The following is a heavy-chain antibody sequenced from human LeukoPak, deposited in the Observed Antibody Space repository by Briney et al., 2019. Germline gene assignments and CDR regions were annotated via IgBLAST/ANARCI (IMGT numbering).Heavy chain of an antibody. CDR3: AKPRLYYDSSGSEFDY. V-gene: IGHV3-30*18. CDR2: ISYDGSNK. D-gene: IGHD3-22*01. J-gene: IGHJ4*02. CDR1: GFTFSDYW. Sequence: GGSLRLSCAASGFTFSDYWIHWVRQAPGKGLEWVAVISYDGSNKYYADSVKGRFTISRDNSKNTLYLQMNSLRAEDTAVYYCAKPRLYYDSSGSEFDYWGQGTLVTVSS.